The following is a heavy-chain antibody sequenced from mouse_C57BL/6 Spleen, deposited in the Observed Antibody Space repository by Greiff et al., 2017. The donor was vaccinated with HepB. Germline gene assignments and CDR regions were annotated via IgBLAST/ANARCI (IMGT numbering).Heavy chain of an antibody. CDR3: ARSDLLWHFDD. D-gene: IGHD2-1*01. CDR1: GYTFTSYW. Sequence: QVQLQQPGAELVRPGSSVKLSCKASGYTFTSYWMHWVKQRPIQGLEWIGNIDPSDSETHYNQKFKDKATLTVDKSSSTAYMQLSSLTSEDSAVYYCARSDLLWHFDDWGQGTTLTVSS. V-gene: IGHV1-52*01. J-gene: IGHJ2*01. CDR2: IDPSDSET.